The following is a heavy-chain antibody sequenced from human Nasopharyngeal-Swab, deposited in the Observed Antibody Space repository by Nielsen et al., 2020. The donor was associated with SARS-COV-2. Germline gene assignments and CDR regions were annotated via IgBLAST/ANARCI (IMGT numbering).Heavy chain of an antibody. CDR3: ASPYSGSYLDDFDV. CDR1: GFTFSSYA. V-gene: IGHV3-30-3*01. D-gene: IGHD1-26*01. J-gene: IGHJ3*01. Sequence: GGSLRLSCAASGFTFSSYAMHWVRQAPGQGLEWVAVIYYDGSNKYYADPVKGRFTISRDNSKNTLYLQMNSLRAEATAVYYCASPYSGSYLDDFDVWGQGTMVTVSS. CDR2: IYYDGSNK.